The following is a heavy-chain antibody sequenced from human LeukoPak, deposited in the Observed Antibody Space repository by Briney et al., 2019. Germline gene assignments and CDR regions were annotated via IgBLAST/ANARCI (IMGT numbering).Heavy chain of an antibody. CDR2: ISGSGGST. Sequence: PGGSLRLSCAASGFTFSSYAMSWVRQAPGKGLEWVSAISGSGGSTYYADSVKGRFTISRDNSKNTLYLQMNSLRAEDTAVYYCAKYHTGAWGDSYYYMDVWGKGTTVTVSS. CDR1: GFTFSSYA. CDR3: AKYHTGAWGDSYYYMDV. J-gene: IGHJ6*03. D-gene: IGHD3-16*01. V-gene: IGHV3-23*01.